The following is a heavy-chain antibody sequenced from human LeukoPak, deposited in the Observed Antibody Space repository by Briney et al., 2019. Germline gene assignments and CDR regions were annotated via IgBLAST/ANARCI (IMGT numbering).Heavy chain of an antibody. J-gene: IGHJ4*02. CDR2: ISYDGSNK. D-gene: IGHD6-19*01. Sequence: GGSLRLSCAASGFTFSSYAMHWVRQAPGKGLEWVAVISYDGSNKYYADSVKGRFTISRDNSKNTLYLQMNSLRAEDTAVYYCAGSGWYDPFDYWGQGTLVTVSS. CDR1: GFTFSSYA. CDR3: AGSGWYDPFDY. V-gene: IGHV3-30-3*01.